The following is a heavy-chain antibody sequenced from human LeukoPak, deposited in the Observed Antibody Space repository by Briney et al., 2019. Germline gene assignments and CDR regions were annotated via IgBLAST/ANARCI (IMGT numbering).Heavy chain of an antibody. Sequence: GGSLRLSCAASGFTFTRFNMNGVRQAPGKGLEWVSVIYSGGSTYYADSVKGRFTISRDNSKNTLYLQMNSLRAEDTAVYYCARGIVGALDAFDIWGQGTMVTVSS. D-gene: IGHD1-26*01. CDR2: IYSGGST. J-gene: IGHJ3*02. CDR1: GFTFTRFN. V-gene: IGHV3-66*01. CDR3: ARGIVGALDAFDI.